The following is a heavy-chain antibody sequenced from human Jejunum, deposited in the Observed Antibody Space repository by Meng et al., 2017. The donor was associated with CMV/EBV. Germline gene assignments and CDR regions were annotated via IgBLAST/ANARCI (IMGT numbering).Heavy chain of an antibody. D-gene: IGHD3-16*02. CDR2: NYYSGST. Sequence: GPVLVKPPHTLSIPCAVSRGCSSTYDWSWIRQPAGKGLEWLGNNYYSGSTNYNPSLASRVTISVDSSKNQFSLKLSSVTAADTAVYYCARHQNGGTYPFDYWGQGTLVTVSS. CDR1: RGCSSTYD. J-gene: IGHJ4*02. V-gene: IGHV4-59*08. CDR3: ARHQNGGTYPFDY.